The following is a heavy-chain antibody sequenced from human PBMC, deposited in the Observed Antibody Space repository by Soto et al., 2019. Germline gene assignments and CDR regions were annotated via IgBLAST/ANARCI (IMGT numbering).Heavy chain of an antibody. V-gene: IGHV4-61*01. CDR2: IYYSGST. J-gene: IGHJ4*02. CDR1: GGSVSSGTYY. CDR3: ASSSDSSGYLAYFDY. Sequence: PSETLSLTCTVSGGSVSSGTYYWNWIRQPPGKGLEWIGYIYYSGSTHYNPSLKSRVTISLDTSKNQFSLELDSVTAADTAVYFCASSSDSSGYLAYFDYWGQGTLVAVYS. D-gene: IGHD3-22*01.